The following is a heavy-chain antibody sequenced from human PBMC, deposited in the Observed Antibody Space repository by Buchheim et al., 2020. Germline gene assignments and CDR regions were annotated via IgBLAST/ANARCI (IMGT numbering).Heavy chain of an antibody. J-gene: IGHJ3*02. V-gene: IGHV4-4*02. CDR1: GGPISRSNW. D-gene: IGHD1-7*01. CDR3: ARRGITGTTGGLSAFDI. Sequence: VQLQESGPGLVKPSGTLSLPCAVSGGPISRSNWWSWVRQPPGKGLEGIGEIHHCGSTNYKPSPKRRVTISVDKSKNQFSLKLSSVTAADTAVYYCARRGITGTTGGLSAFDIWGQGT. CDR2: IHHCGST.